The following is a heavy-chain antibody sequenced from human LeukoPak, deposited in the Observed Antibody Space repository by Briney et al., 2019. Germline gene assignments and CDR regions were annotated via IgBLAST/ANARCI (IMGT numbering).Heavy chain of an antibody. CDR3: AEVHGSGSYSLVDYYYGMDV. Sequence: PGGSLRLSCAASGFTFSNYGVHWVRQAPGKGLEWVAFIRYDGSNEYYADSVKGRFTISRDNSVNTLYLQMNSLRAEDTAVYYCAEVHGSGSYSLVDYYYGMDVWGQGTTVTVSS. CDR2: IRYDGSNE. D-gene: IGHD3-10*01. CDR1: GFTFSNYG. J-gene: IGHJ6*02. V-gene: IGHV3-30*02.